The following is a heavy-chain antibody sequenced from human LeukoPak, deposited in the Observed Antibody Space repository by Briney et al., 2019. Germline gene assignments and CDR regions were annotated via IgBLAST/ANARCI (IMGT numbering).Heavy chain of an antibody. J-gene: IGHJ4*02. CDR3: ARRLGYCSGGSCYGYYFDY. D-gene: IGHD2-15*01. CDR1: GYIFSSYW. V-gene: IGHV5-51*01. Sequence: GESLKISCKGSGYIFSSYWIGWVRQMPGEGLEWTGIIYPGDSDTRYSPSFQGQVTISADKSISTAYLQWNSLRASDTAMYYCARRLGYCSGGSCYGYYFDYWGQGTLVTVSS. CDR2: IYPGDSDT.